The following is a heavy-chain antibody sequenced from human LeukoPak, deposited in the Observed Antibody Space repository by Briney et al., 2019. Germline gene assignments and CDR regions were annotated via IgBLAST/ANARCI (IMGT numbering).Heavy chain of an antibody. CDR1: GGSISSGGYY. CDR3: ARDEVDYGERDSYYYGVDV. J-gene: IGHJ6*02. V-gene: IGHV4-31*03. D-gene: IGHD4-17*01. Sequence: SETLSLTCTVSGGSISSGGYYWSWIRQHPGKGLEWIGCIHYSGTTYYNPSLKSRGTISIDTSKNQFSLRLNSVTAADTAVYYCARDEVDYGERDSYYYGVDVWGQGTTVTVSS. CDR2: IHYSGTT.